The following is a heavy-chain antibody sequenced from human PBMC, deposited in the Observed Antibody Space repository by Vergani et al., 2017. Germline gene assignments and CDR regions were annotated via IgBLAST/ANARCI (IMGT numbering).Heavy chain of an antibody. CDR1: GGSISSGSYY. J-gene: IGHJ4*02. Sequence: QVQLQESGPGLVKPSQTLSLTCTVSGGSISSGSYYWSWIRQPAGKGLEWIGRIYTSGSTNYNPSLKSRVTISVDTSKNQFSLKLSSVTAADTAVYYCARGGGNGIVDWGQGTLVTVSP. CDR2: IYTSGST. V-gene: IGHV4-61*02. D-gene: IGHD4-23*01. CDR3: ARGGGNGIVD.